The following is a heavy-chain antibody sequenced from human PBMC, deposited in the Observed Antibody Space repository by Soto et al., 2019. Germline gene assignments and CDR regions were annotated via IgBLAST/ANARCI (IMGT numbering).Heavy chain of an antibody. J-gene: IGHJ6*02. CDR2: ISYDGSNK. Sequence: GGSLRLSCAASGFTFSSYGMHWVRQAPGKGLEWVAVISYDGSNKYYADSVKGRFTISRDNSKNTLYLQMNSLRAEDTAVYYCAKAIVDYYYDSSGPIDIYYYYGMDVWGQGTTVTVSS. CDR3: AKAIVDYYYDSSGPIDIYYYYGMDV. D-gene: IGHD3-22*01. V-gene: IGHV3-30*18. CDR1: GFTFSSYG.